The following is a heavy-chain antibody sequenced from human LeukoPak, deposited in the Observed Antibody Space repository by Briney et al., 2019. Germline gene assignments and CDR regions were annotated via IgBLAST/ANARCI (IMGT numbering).Heavy chain of an antibody. Sequence: APVKVSCKASGYTFTSYYMHWVRQAPGQGLEWMGIINSSGGSTSYAQKFQGRVTMTSDMSTSTVYMELSSLRSEDTAVYYCASSDSTGYSSSWYYYWGQGTLVTVSS. CDR3: ASSDSTGYSSSWYYY. V-gene: IGHV1-46*01. CDR1: GYTFTSYY. CDR2: INSSGGST. J-gene: IGHJ4*02. D-gene: IGHD6-13*01.